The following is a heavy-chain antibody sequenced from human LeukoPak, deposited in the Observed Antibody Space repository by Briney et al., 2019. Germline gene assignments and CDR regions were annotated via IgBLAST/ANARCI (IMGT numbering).Heavy chain of an antibody. CDR3: ATRRSGNYFATFDY. CDR1: GFTFINYA. V-gene: IGHV3-23*01. Sequence: PGGSLRLSCEASGFTFINYAMNWVRQAPEKGLEWVSTVSGPGTTTYYADSVKGRFTVSRDDSKNTVFLQMDSLRAEDTAVYYCATRRSGNYFATFDYWGQGILVTVSS. D-gene: IGHD3-22*01. CDR2: VSGPGTTT. J-gene: IGHJ4*02.